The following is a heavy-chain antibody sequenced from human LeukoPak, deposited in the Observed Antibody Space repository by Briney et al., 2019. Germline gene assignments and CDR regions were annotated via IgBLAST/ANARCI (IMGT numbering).Heavy chain of an antibody. CDR3: ARVTGYRIEDYFDY. D-gene: IGHD6-13*01. V-gene: IGHV4-34*01. J-gene: IGHJ4*02. Sequence: SETLSLTCAVYGGSFSGYYWSWIRQPPGKGLEWIGEINHSGSTNYNPSLKSRVTISVDTSKNQFSLKLSSVTAADAAVYYCARVTGYRIEDYFDYWGQGTLVTVSS. CDR2: INHSGST. CDR1: GGSFSGYY.